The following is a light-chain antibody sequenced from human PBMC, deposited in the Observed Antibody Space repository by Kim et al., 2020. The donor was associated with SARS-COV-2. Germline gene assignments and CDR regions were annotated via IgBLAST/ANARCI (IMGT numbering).Light chain of an antibody. CDR1: QEINNW. CDR3: QQDNSYPLT. Sequence: ASVGDRVTITCRASQEINNWLAWYQQKPGKAPKLLIYIASTLESGVPSRFSGSGSGTEFTLTISSLQPDDFATYYCQQDNSYPLTFGGGTKVDIK. CDR2: IAS. V-gene: IGKV1-5*03. J-gene: IGKJ4*02.